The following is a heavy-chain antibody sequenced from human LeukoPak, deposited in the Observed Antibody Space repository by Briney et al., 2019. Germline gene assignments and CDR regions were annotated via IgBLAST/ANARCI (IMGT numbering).Heavy chain of an antibody. J-gene: IGHJ4*02. V-gene: IGHV4-34*01. Sequence: PSETLSLTCAVYGGSFSGYYWSWIRQPPGKGPEWIGEINHSGSTNYNPSLKSRVTISVDTSKNQFSLQLSSVPAADTAVYYCARDLTGFDYWGQGTLVTVSS. CDR2: INHSGST. CDR1: GGSFSGYY. CDR3: ARDLTGFDY. D-gene: IGHD1-14*01.